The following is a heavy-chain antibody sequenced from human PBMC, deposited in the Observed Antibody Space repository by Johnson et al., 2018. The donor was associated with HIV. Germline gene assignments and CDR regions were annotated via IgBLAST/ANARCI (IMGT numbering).Heavy chain of an antibody. D-gene: IGHD3-10*01. CDR3: VRDRGTMLLDGAFDI. J-gene: IGHJ3*02. CDR2: ISYDGSNK. V-gene: IGHV3-30-3*01. CDR1: GFTFSSYA. Sequence: QVQLVESGGGLVQPGGSLRLSCAASGFTFSSYAMHWVRQAPGKGLEWVAVISYDGSNKYYADSVKGRFTISRDNSKNTLYLQMNSLRAEDTAVYYCVRDRGTMLLDGAFDIWGQGTAVTV.